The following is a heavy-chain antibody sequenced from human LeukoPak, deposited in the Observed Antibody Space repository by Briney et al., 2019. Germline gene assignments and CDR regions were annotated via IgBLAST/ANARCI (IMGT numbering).Heavy chain of an antibody. J-gene: IGHJ6*03. CDR1: GGTFNSYA. CDR3: ARSPYSSGGSTNYYYYYMDV. D-gene: IGHD6-19*01. Sequence: ASVKVSCKASGGTFNSYAISWVRQAPGQGLEWMGGIIPIFGIANYAQKFQGRVTITADESTSTAYMELSSLRSEATAVYYCARSPYSSGGSTNYYYYYMDVWDKGTTVTVSS. V-gene: IGHV1-69*13. CDR2: IIPIFGIA.